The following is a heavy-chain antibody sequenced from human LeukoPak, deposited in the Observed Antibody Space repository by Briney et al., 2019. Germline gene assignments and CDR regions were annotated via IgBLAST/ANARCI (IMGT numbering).Heavy chain of an antibody. Sequence: PGRSLRLSCAASGFTFSNYAMSWVRQAPGKGLGWVSAISGGGVSTFYADSVKGRLTISRDNSKNTLYLQMNSLRAEDTAVYYCAREDYDILTGYYRGYYYSDYWGQGAPVTVSS. CDR1: GFTFSNYA. CDR3: AREDYDILTGYYRGYYYSDY. D-gene: IGHD3-9*01. CDR2: ISGGGVST. J-gene: IGHJ4*02. V-gene: IGHV3-23*01.